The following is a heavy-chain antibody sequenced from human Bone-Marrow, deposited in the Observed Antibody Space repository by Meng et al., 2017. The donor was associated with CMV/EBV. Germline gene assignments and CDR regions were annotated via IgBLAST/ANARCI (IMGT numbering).Heavy chain of an antibody. D-gene: IGHD5-12*01. CDR3: AKSTLALHYYYYGMDV. CDR2: IRYDGSNK. J-gene: IGHJ6*02. V-gene: IGHV3-30*02. Sequence: GESLKISCAASGFTFSSYAMHWVRQAPGKGLEWVAFIRYDGSNKYYADSVKGRFTISRDNSKNTLYLQMNSLRAEDTAVYYCAKSTLALHYYYYGMDVWGQGTTVTVSS. CDR1: GFTFSSYA.